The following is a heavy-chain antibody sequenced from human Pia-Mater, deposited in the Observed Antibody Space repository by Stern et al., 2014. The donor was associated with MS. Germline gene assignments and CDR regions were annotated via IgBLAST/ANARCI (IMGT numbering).Heavy chain of an antibody. CDR3: ARHGTNDYGDYASHY. CDR1: GGSISSSSYY. V-gene: IGHV4-39*01. D-gene: IGHD4-17*01. J-gene: IGHJ4*02. Sequence: QLQLQESGPGLVKPSETLSLTCTVSGGSISSSSYYWGWIRQPPGKGLEWIGSIYYSGSTYYHPSLKSRVTISVDTPKNQFPLKLSSVTAADTAVYYCARHGTNDYGDYASHYWGQGTLVTVSS. CDR2: IYYSGST.